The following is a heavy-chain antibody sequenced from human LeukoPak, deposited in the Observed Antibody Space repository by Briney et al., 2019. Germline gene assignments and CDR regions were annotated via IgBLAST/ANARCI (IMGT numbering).Heavy chain of an antibody. V-gene: IGHV1-18*01. CDR3: TFGELLRRNWFDP. CDR1: GYTFTSYG. D-gene: IGHD3-10*01. CDR2: ISAYNGNT. J-gene: IGHJ5*02. Sequence: ASVKVSCKASGYTFTSYGISWMRQAPGQGLEWMGWISAYNGNTNYAQKLQGRVTMTTDTSTSTAYMELRSLRSDDTAVYYCTFGELLRRNWFDPWGQGTLVTVSS.